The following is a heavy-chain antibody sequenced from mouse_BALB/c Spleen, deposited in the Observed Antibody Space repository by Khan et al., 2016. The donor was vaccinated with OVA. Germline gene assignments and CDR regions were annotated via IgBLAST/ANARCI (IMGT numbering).Heavy chain of an antibody. D-gene: IGHD2-14*01. CDR3: ARSYRFYAMDY. Sequence: EVELVESGGGLVKPGGSLKLSCAASGFAFSSYDMSWVRQTPEKRLEWVAYISNGGINTYYPDTVKGRFSISRDNAKNTLYLQVSSLESEDTAMYYCARSYRFYAMDYWDQGTSVTVSS. CDR1: GFAFSSYD. CDR2: ISNGGINT. V-gene: IGHV5-12-1*01. J-gene: IGHJ4*01.